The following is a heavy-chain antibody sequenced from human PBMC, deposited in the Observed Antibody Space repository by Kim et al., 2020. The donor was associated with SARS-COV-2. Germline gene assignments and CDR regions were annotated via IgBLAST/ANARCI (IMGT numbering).Heavy chain of an antibody. CDR1: VGSFSGHY. CDR3: ARGLGSGSYYGF. CDR2: INPSGST. J-gene: IGHJ1*01. D-gene: IGHD3-10*01. V-gene: IGHV4-34*01. Sequence: SETLSLTCAVYVGSFSGHYGTWIRQPPGKGLEWVGEINPSGSTSYNPSLKSRVTISVDTSKNHFSLKLSSVTAADTAVYYCARGLGSGSYYGFWGQGTLVTVSS.